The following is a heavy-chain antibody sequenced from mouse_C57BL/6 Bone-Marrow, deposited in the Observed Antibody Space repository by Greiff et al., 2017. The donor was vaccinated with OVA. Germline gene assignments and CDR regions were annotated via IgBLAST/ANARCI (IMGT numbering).Heavy chain of an antibody. Sequence: VQLQESGAELVRPGASVTLSCKASSYTFTDYEMHWVKQTPVHGLEWIGAIDPETGGTAYNQKFKGKAILTADKSSSTAYMELRSLTSEDSAVYYCTRDYGSSSYWYFDVWGTGTTVTVSS. V-gene: IGHV1-15*01. CDR3: TRDYGSSSYWYFDV. CDR2: IDPETGGT. J-gene: IGHJ1*03. D-gene: IGHD1-1*01. CDR1: SYTFTDYE.